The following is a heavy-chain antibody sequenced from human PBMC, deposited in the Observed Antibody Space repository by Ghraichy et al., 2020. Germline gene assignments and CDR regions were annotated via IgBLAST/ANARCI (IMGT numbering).Heavy chain of an antibody. CDR2: IYYRGST. J-gene: IGHJ3*02. CDR1: GGSISSSSDY. Sequence: SQTLSLTCTVSGGSISSSSDYWGWIRQPPGKGLEWIGNIYYRGSTYYNPSLKSRVTISVDTSKNQFSLKLSSVTAADTAVYYCARASSNWPHAAFDIWGQGTVVTVSS. D-gene: IGHD6-13*01. V-gene: IGHV4-39*01. CDR3: ARASSNWPHAAFDI.